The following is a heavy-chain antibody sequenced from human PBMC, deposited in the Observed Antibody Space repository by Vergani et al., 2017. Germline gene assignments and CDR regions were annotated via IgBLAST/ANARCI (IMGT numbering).Heavy chain of an antibody. D-gene: IGHD5-12*01. CDR1: GFTFSSYW. Sequence: EVQLVESGGGLVQPGGSLRLSCAASGFTFSSYWMSWVRQAPGKGLEWVSVIYSGGDTYYADSVRGRFTISRDNSKNTLYLQMNSLRDEDTAVYYCARDRGVDGFDPWGQGTLVTVSS. CDR2: IYSGGDT. CDR3: ARDRGVDGFDP. J-gene: IGHJ5*02. V-gene: IGHV3-66*01.